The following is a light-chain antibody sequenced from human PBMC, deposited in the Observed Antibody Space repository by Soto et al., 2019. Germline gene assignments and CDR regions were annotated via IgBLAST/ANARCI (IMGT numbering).Light chain of an antibody. Sequence: EIVLTQSPATLSLSPGERATLSCRASQSVSSYLAWYQQKPGQAPRLLIYDASNRATGTPARFSGSGSGTDFTLTISSLQPGDFAVYYCQQRSTLFGGGNTVEVK. CDR2: DAS. J-gene: IGKJ4*01. CDR1: QSVSSY. CDR3: QQRSTL. V-gene: IGKV3-11*01.